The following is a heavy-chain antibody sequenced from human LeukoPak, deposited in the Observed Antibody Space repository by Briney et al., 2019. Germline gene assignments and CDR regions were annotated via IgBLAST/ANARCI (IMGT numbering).Heavy chain of an antibody. CDR1: GFTFDDYA. CDR3: AKDTRGYYYDSSGWPI. D-gene: IGHD3-22*01. J-gene: IGHJ3*02. V-gene: IGHV3-9*01. CDR2: ISWNSGSI. Sequence: PGRSLRLSCAASGFTFDDYAMHWVRQAPGKGLEWVSGISWNSGSIGYADSVKGRFTIPRDNAKNSLYLQMNSLRAEDTALYYCAKDTRGYYYDSSGWPIWGQGTTVTVSS.